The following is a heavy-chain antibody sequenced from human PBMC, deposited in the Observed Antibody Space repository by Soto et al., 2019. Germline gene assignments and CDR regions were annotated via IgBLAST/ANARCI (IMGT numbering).Heavy chain of an antibody. D-gene: IGHD6-19*01. Sequence: QVQLVESGGGVVQPGRSLRLSCAASGFTFSTYAMHWVRQATGRGLEWVAVISYDGSNKYYADSVKGRFTISRDNSKNTLYLQMNSLRVEDTAVYYCARVSVAGTSGYYYGMDVWGQGTTVTVSS. V-gene: IGHV3-30-3*01. CDR1: GFTFSTYA. J-gene: IGHJ6*02. CDR2: ISYDGSNK. CDR3: ARVSVAGTSGYYYGMDV.